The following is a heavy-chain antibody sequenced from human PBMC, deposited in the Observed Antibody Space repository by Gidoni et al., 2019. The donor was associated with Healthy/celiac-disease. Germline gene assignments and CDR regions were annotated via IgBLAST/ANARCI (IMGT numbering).Heavy chain of an antibody. CDR3: ARDSRGDNWFDP. CDR2: IYYSGST. V-gene: IGHV4-59*01. Sequence: QVQLQESGPGLVKPSETLSLTCTVSGGSISSYYWSWIRQPPGKGLEWIGYIYYSGSTNYNPSLKSRVTISVDTSKNQFSLKLSSVTAADTAVYYCARDSRGDNWFDPWGQGTLVTVSS. J-gene: IGHJ5*02. D-gene: IGHD3-10*01. CDR1: GGSISSYY.